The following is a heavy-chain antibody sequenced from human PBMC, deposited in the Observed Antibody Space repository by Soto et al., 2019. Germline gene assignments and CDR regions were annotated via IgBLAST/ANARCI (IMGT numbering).Heavy chain of an antibody. J-gene: IGHJ4*02. V-gene: IGHV4-34*01. CDR1: GGSFSDYY. Sequence: PSETLSLTCAGYGGSFSDYYWSWIRQPPGKGLEWIGEINYSGSTNYNPSLKSRVTISRDTSKSQFSLKMSSVTAADTAVYYCAKRVSVHYYFDYWGQGTPVTVS. CDR2: INYSGST. CDR3: AKRVSVHYYFDY. D-gene: IGHD3-10*01.